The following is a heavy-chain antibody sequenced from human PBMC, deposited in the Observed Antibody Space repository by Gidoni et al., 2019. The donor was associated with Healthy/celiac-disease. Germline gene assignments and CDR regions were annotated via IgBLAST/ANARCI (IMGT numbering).Heavy chain of an antibody. CDR3: ARDRRGNYDFWSGYYVPDAFDI. CDR2: ISYDGSNK. Sequence: QVQLVESGGGVVQPGRSLRLSCAASGFPFSSYAMHWVRQAPGKGLEWVAVISYDGSNKYYADSVKGRFTISRDNSKNTLYLQMNSLRAEDTAVYYFARDRRGNYDFWSGYYVPDAFDIWGQGTMVTVSS. V-gene: IGHV3-30-3*01. D-gene: IGHD3-3*01. J-gene: IGHJ3*02. CDR1: GFPFSSYA.